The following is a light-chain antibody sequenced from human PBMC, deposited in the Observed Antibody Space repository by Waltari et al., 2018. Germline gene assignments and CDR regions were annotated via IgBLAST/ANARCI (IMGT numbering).Light chain of an antibody. Sequence: DIVMTQSPDSLTVSPGERATINCRSSQSVSDHVNNKNFLAWYRQKPGQPPTLLISWASTREFGVPDRCSGSGSGTEFTLTISSLQAEDVAVYYCQQYYNTPPTFGQGTKVEIK. V-gene: IGKV4-1*01. CDR1: QSVSDHVNNKNF. CDR2: WAS. J-gene: IGKJ1*01. CDR3: QQYYNTPPT.